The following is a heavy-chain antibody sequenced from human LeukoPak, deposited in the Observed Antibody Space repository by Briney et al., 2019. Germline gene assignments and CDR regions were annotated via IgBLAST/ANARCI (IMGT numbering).Heavy chain of an antibody. CDR2: FGGSGGTI. V-gene: IGHV3-23*01. CDR1: GFTFSTYD. Sequence: TGGSLRLSCAASGFTFSTYDMSWVRQAPGKGLEWVSHFGGSGGTIYYADSVRGRFTISRDNSKNTLYLQMNSLRAEDTAVYYCAKSDCGGDCHLLDYWGQGTLVTVSS. J-gene: IGHJ4*02. D-gene: IGHD2-21*02. CDR3: AKSDCGGDCHLLDY.